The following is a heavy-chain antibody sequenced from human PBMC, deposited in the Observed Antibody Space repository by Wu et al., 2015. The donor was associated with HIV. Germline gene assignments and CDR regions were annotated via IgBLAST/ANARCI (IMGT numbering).Heavy chain of an antibody. CDR1: GYTFTDYY. D-gene: IGHD5-18*01. V-gene: IGHV1-2*02. J-gene: IGHJ4*02. CDR2: LNPNTGGA. CDR3: ASGIQAGGANY. Sequence: LEQSGTEVKKFGASLTMSCMASGYTFTDYYIHWVRQAPGQGLEWMGRLNPNTGGADFAQKFRGRASMTRDTSINIAYMDLTRLRLDDTAIYFCASGIQAGGANYWGQGTLVTVSS.